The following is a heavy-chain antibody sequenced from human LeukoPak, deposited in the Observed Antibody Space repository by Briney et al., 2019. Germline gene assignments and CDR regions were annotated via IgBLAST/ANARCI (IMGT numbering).Heavy chain of an antibody. V-gene: IGHV3-21*01. D-gene: IGHD1-1*01. Sequence: PGGSLRLSCAASGFTFSSYSMNWVRQAPGKGLEWVSSISPRSDYIYYADSLKGRFTISRDSAKDSLYLQMNSLRAEDTAVYYCSRGGTDDPFNSWGQGTLVTVSS. J-gene: IGHJ4*02. CDR3: SRGGTDDPFNS. CDR2: ISPRSDYI. CDR1: GFTFSSYS.